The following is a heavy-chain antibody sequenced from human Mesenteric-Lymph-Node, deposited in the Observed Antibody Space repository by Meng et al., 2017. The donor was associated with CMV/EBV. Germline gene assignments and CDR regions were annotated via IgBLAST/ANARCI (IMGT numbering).Heavy chain of an antibody. D-gene: IGHD2-15*01. J-gene: IGHJ3*02. V-gene: IGHV3-48*03. Sequence: GESLKISCAASGFTFSNYELNWVRQAPGKGLEWVSYINSGGNITYYGDSVKGRFTISRDNAKNSLYLQMNSLRAEDTAVYYCAREGLGYCNDGSCHAEAFDIWGQGTAVTVSS. CDR2: INSGGNIT. CDR1: GFTFSNYE. CDR3: AREGLGYCNDGSCHAEAFDI.